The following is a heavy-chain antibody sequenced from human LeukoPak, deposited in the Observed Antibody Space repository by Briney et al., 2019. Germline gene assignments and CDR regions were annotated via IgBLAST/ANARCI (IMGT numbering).Heavy chain of an antibody. Sequence: GGSLRLSCAASGFTFSSYWMSWVRQTPGKGLEWVANIKQDGSEKYCMDSVKGRFTISRDNAKKSLYVQMNSLRAEDTAVYYCARRGGWDDSSASYHFDYWGQGTLVTVSS. J-gene: IGHJ4*02. V-gene: IGHV3-7*01. D-gene: IGHD3-22*01. CDR3: ARRGGWDDSSASYHFDY. CDR2: IKQDGSEK. CDR1: GFTFSSYW.